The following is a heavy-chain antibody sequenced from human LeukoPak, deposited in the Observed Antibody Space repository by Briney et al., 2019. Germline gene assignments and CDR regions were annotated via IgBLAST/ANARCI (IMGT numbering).Heavy chain of an antibody. D-gene: IGHD6-19*01. J-gene: IGHJ5*02. V-gene: IGHV3-66*01. Sequence: GGSLRLSCAASGFTVSRNYMSWVRQAPGKGLEWVSVIYSGGSTYYADSVKGRFTISRDNSKNTLYLQMNSLRAEDTAVYYCAKAGSQWLVPGDNWFDPWGQGTLVTVSS. CDR1: GFTVSRNY. CDR3: AKAGSQWLVPGDNWFDP. CDR2: IYSGGST.